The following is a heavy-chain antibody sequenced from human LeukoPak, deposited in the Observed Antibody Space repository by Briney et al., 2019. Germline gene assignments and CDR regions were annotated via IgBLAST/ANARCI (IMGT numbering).Heavy chain of an antibody. D-gene: IGHD1-20*01. V-gene: IGHV4-39*07. CDR1: GGSISTSNYY. CDR2: IFYSGST. J-gene: IGHJ4*02. Sequence: SETLSLTCTVSGGSISTSNYYWGWIRQPPGKGLEWIGNIFYSGSTYYSPSLKSRVTISLDTSRNQFSLKLNSVTAADTAVYYCARTQINNWNFLRDFDYWGQGTLVTVSS. CDR3: ARTQINNWNFLRDFDY.